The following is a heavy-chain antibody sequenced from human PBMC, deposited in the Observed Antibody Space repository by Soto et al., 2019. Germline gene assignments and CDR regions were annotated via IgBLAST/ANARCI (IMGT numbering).Heavy chain of an antibody. CDR3: ASGGGTHQKYFDY. CDR2: INHSGST. V-gene: IGHV4-34*01. D-gene: IGHD1-26*01. CDR1: GGSFSGYY. Sequence: SETLSLTCAVYGGSFSGYYWSWIRQPPGKGLEWIGEINHSGSTNYNPSLKSRVTISVDTSKNQFSLKLSSVTAADTAVYYCASGGGTHQKYFDYWGQGTLVTVSS. J-gene: IGHJ4*02.